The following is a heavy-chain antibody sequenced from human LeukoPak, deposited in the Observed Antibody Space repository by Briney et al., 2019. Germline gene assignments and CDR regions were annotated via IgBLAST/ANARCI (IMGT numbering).Heavy chain of an antibody. CDR2: IWYDGSNK. D-gene: IGHD3-10*01. V-gene: IGHV3-33*01. Sequence: GRSLRLSCAASGFTFGSYGMHWVRQAPGKGLEWVAVIWYDGSNKYYADSVKGRFTISRDNSKNTLYLQMNSLRAEDTAVYYCARDAFMVRGVIGYWGQGTLVTVSS. CDR3: ARDAFMVRGVIGY. CDR1: GFTFGSYG. J-gene: IGHJ4*02.